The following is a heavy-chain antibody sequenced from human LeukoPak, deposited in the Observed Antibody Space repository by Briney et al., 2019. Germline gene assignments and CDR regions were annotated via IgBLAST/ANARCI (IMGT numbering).Heavy chain of an antibody. CDR2: IIPILGIA. J-gene: IGHJ4*02. CDR1: GGTFSSYT. CDR3: ARDDFWSGYSR. D-gene: IGHD3-3*01. V-gene: IGHV1-69*04. Sequence: SVKVSCKASGGTFSSYTISWVRQAPGQGLEWMGRIIPILGIANYAQKFQGRVTITADKSTSTAYMELSSLRSEDTAVYYCARDDFWSGYSRWGQGTLVTVSS.